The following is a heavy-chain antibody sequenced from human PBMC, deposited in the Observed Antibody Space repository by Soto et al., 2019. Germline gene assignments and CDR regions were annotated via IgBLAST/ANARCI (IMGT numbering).Heavy chain of an antibody. CDR2: MVSNTDGGTT. J-gene: IGHJ4*02. CDR1: GFTFSGAW. CDR3: GWNSGNFYEGV. D-gene: IGHD6-19*01. V-gene: IGHV3-15*07. Sequence: EVQLVESGGGLVKPGGSLTLSCAASGFTFSGAWMHWVRQAPGKGLQWVGRMVSNTDGGTTHYAAPVKGRFIISRDDAKNTLYLQMTSLKTEDTAVYYCGWNSGNFYEGVWGQGTLVTVSS.